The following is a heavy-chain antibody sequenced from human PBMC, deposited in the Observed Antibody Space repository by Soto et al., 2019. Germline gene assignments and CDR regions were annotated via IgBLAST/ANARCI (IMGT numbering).Heavy chain of an antibody. J-gene: IGHJ4*02. Sequence: QVQLVQSGAEVKKPGSSVKVSCKASGGTFSSYAISWVRQAPGQGLEWMGGIIPIFGTANYAQKFQGRVTIHEDEPTSTAYMDLSSRRSEDTAVYYCAREPPYSGSYYGWEHYWGQGTLVTVSS. CDR3: AREPPYSGSYYGWEHY. V-gene: IGHV1-69*01. CDR2: IIPIFGTA. CDR1: GGTFSSYA. D-gene: IGHD1-26*01.